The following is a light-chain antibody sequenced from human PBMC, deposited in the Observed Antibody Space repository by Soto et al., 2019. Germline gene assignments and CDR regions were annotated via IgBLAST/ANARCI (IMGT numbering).Light chain of an antibody. CDR1: QSVAKSY. CDR2: DAS. V-gene: IGKV3-20*01. Sequence: ETVLTQSPGTVSLSPGESATLYCRASQSVAKSYLAWFQHKPGQTPRLLIHDASSRATGIPDRFSGSGSGTDFTLTVSRLEPEDFAVYYCHQYADSPLTFGGGTKVEIK. J-gene: IGKJ4*01. CDR3: HQYADSPLT.